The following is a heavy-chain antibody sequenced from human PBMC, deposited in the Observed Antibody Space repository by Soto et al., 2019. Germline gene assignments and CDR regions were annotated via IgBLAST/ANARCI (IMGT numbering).Heavy chain of an antibody. D-gene: IGHD6-6*01. CDR3: ARRGIAARGLYWYFDL. J-gene: IGHJ2*01. V-gene: IGHV4-39*01. CDR1: GGSISSSSYY. CDR2: IYYSGST. Sequence: NPSETLSLTCTVSGGSISSSSYYWGWIRQPPGKGLGWIGSIYYSGSTYYNPSLKSRVTISVDTSKNQFSLKLSSVAAADTAVYYCARRGIAARGLYWYFDLWGRGTLVTVSS.